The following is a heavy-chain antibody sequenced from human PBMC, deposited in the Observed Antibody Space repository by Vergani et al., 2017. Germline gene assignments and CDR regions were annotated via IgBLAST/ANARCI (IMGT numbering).Heavy chain of an antibody. CDR2: ISWNSGAV. Sequence: EVDLVESGGGLAQPGGSLRLSCEASGITFWPFGMHWVRQGPGKGLEWVSGISWNSGAVDYADSVRGRFTISRDNAKNSLFLEMNSLRFEDTAVYFCTXGSVYYHDSAGHGYDPYTGFDLWGQGTLVTVSS. V-gene: IGHV3-9*01. D-gene: IGHD5-12*01. CDR3: TXGSVYYHDSAGHGYDPYTGFDL. CDR1: GITFWPFG. J-gene: IGHJ3*01.